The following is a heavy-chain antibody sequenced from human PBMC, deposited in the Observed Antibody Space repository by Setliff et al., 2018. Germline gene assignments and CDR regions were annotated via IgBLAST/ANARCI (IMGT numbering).Heavy chain of an antibody. V-gene: IGHV1-8*02. CDR3: ARRFSSGNYNNLGY. J-gene: IGHJ4*02. CDR2: MNPNSGNT. CDR1: GYTFISYG. D-gene: IGHD3-10*01. Sequence: ASVKVSCKTSGYTFISYGINWVRQAPGQGLEWMGWMNPNSGNTGFAQNFQGRVTMTRNTSISTAYMELSALRSDDTAVYYCARRFSSGNYNNLGYWGQGALVTVSS.